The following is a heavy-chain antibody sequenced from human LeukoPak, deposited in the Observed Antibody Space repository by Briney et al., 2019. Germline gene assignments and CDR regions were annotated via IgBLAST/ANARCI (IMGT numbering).Heavy chain of an antibody. CDR2: ISWNSGSI. Sequence: PGGSLRLSCAASGFTFDDYAMHWVRQAPGKGLEGVSGISWNSGSIGYADSVKGRFTISRDNAKNSLYLQMNSLRAEDTALYYCAKCRGYDSSDPVDYWGQGTLVTVSS. J-gene: IGHJ4*02. V-gene: IGHV3-9*01. CDR1: GFTFDDYA. CDR3: AKCRGYDSSDPVDY. D-gene: IGHD3-22*01.